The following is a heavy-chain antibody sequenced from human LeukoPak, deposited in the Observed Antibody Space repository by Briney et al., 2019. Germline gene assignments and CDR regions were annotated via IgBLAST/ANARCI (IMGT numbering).Heavy chain of an antibody. J-gene: IGHJ4*03. D-gene: IGHD3-3*02. CDR3: ARGPLALATRPPGYFD. CDR2: ISYDGSNK. CDR1: GFTFSSYA. Sequence: GGSLRLSCAASGFTFSSYAMHWVRQAPGKGLEWVAVISYDGSNKYYADSVKGRFTISRDNSKNTLYLQMNSLRAEDTAVYYCARGPLALATRPPGYFD. V-gene: IGHV3-30-3*01.